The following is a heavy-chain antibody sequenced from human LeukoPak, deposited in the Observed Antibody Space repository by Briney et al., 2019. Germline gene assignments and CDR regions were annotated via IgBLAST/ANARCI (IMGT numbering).Heavy chain of an antibody. CDR1: GGSISSYY. Sequence: SETLSLTCTVSGGSISSYYWSWIRQPAGKGLEWIGRIYSSGSTNYNPSLKSRITMSVDTSKNQFSLKLSSVTAADTAVYYCASPAMAFIDQGRYNYYYYMDVWGKGTTVTVSS. D-gene: IGHD5-18*01. J-gene: IGHJ6*03. CDR2: IYSSGST. V-gene: IGHV4-4*07. CDR3: ASPAMAFIDQGRYNYYYYMDV.